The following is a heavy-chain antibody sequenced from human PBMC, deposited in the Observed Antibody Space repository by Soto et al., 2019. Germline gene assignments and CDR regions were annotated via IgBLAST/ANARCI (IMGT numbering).Heavy chain of an antibody. Sequence: GGSLRLSCAASGFTFSSYGMHWVRQAPGKGLEWVAVISYDGSNKYYADSVKGRFTISRDNSKNTLYLQMNSLRAEDTAVYYCAKGICSSTSCYAFPDAFDIWGQGTMVTVSS. J-gene: IGHJ3*02. D-gene: IGHD2-2*01. CDR2: ISYDGSNK. CDR1: GFTFSSYG. V-gene: IGHV3-30*18. CDR3: AKGICSSTSCYAFPDAFDI.